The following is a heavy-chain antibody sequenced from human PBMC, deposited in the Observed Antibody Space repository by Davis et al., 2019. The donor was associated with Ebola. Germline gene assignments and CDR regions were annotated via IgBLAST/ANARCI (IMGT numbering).Heavy chain of an antibody. CDR2: ISYDGSNK. D-gene: IGHD4-23*01. CDR3: ARVDYVGFDYYYYGMDV. V-gene: IGHV3-30*04. CDR1: GFTFSSYA. Sequence: PGGSLRLSCAASGFTFSSYAMHWVRQAPGKGLEWVAVISYDGSNKYYADSVKGRFTISRDNSKNTLYLQMNSLRAEDTAVYYCARVDYVGFDYYYYGMDVWGQGTTVTVSS. J-gene: IGHJ6*02.